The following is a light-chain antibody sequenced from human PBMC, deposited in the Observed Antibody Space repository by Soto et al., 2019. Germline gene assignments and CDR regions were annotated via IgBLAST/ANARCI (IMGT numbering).Light chain of an antibody. CDR2: GAS. CDR1: QSVSSSL. V-gene: IGKV3-20*01. CDR3: QKYGGSPPT. Sequence: EVVMTQSPGTLSLSPGAKATLSCRASQSVSSSLLAWYQQKHGQAPRLLIFGASSRATGTPDRFIGSWSGTDFTVTLSRLEAGDSTVYHCQKYGGSPPTFGLGTKVQIK. J-gene: IGKJ1*01.